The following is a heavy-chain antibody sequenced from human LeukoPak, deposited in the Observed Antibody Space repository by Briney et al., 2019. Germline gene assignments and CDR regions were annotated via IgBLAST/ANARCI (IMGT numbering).Heavy chain of an antibody. J-gene: IGHJ6*02. V-gene: IGHV4-59*08. CDR2: IYYSGST. Sequence: SETLSLTCTVSGGSISIYYWSWIRQPPGKGLEWIGYIYYSGSTNYNPSLKSRVTISVDTSKNPFSLKLSSVTAADTAVYYCARHIDYDILTGYYIGMDVWGQGTTVTVSS. CDR3: ARHIDYDILTGYYIGMDV. CDR1: GGSISIYY. D-gene: IGHD3-9*01.